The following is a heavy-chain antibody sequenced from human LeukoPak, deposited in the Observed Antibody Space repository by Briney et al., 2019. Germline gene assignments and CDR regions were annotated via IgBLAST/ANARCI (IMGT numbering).Heavy chain of an antibody. CDR1: GFTFSSYW. V-gene: IGHV3-74*01. CDR3: AKDILSGYSYGAHAFDY. D-gene: IGHD5-18*01. CDR2: IKSDGST. J-gene: IGHJ4*02. Sequence: GGSLRLSCAASGFTFSSYWMHWARQTPGKGLMWVSRIKSDGSTIYADSVKGRFTISRDNAKNMVYLQMNSLRAEDTASYYCAKDILSGYSYGAHAFDYWGQGTLVTVSS.